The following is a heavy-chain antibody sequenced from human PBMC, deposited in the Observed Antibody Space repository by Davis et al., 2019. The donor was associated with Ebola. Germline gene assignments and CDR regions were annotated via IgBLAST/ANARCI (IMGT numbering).Heavy chain of an antibody. D-gene: IGHD1-26*01. J-gene: IGHJ5*02. V-gene: IGHV4-34*01. CDR3: ARDSSGSYLGWFDP. CDR2: INHSGST. Sequence: SQTLSLTCAVYGGSFRGYYWSWIRHPPGKGLEWIGEINHSGSTNYNPSLKSRVTISVDTSKNQFSLKLSSVTAADTAVYYCARDSSGSYLGWFDPWGQGTLVTVSS. CDR1: GGSFRGYY.